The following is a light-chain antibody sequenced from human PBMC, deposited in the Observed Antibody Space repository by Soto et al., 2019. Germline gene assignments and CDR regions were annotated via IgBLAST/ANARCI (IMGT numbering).Light chain of an antibody. CDR2: GAS. CDR1: QSVSSSY. Sequence: IVFTQTPGTLSFSPGERATLSCRASQSVSSSYLAWYQQKPGQAPRLLIYGASSRATGIPDRFSGSGSGTDFTLTISRLEPEDFAVYYCQQYGSSLGVTFGGGTKVDIK. V-gene: IGKV3-20*01. J-gene: IGKJ4*01. CDR3: QQYGSSLGVT.